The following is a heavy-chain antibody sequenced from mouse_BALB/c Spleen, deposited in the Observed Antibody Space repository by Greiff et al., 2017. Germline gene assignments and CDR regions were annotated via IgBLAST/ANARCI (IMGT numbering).Heavy chain of an antibody. Sequence: VQLQQSGGELMKPGASVKISCKATGYTFSSYWIEWVKQRPGHGLEWIGEILPGSGNTNYNEKFKGKATFTADTSSNTAYMQLSSLTSEDSAVYYCARKGKLGRFAYWGQGTLVTVSA. CDR2: ILPGSGNT. D-gene: IGHD4-1*01. CDR1: GYTFSSYW. CDR3: ARKGKLGRFAY. V-gene: IGHV1-9*01. J-gene: IGHJ3*01.